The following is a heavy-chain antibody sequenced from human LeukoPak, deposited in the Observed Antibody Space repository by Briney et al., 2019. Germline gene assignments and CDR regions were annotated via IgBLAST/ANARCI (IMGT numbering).Heavy chain of an antibody. V-gene: IGHV3-23*01. J-gene: IGHJ4*02. CDR2: ISGSGGST. CDR1: GFTFSSYA. D-gene: IGHD3-3*01. Sequence: GGSLRLSCAASGFTFSSYAMSWVRQAPGKGLEWVSAISGSGGSTYYADSVKGRFTISGDNSKNTLYLQMNSLRAEDTAVYYCAKDGGDFWSGYPDYWGQGTLVTVSS. CDR3: AKDGGDFWSGYPDY.